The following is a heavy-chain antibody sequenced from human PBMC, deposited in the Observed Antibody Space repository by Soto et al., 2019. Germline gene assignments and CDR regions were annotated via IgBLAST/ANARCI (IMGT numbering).Heavy chain of an antibody. D-gene: IGHD3-22*01. Sequence: GGSLRLSCAASGFTFSSYAMSWVRQAPGKGLEWVSAISGSGGSTYHADSVKGRFTISRDNSKNTLYLQMNSLRAEDTAVYYCAKDQDYYDSSGYYSYFDYWGQGTLVTVSS. V-gene: IGHV3-23*01. CDR1: GFTFSSYA. CDR2: ISGSGGST. J-gene: IGHJ4*02. CDR3: AKDQDYYDSSGYYSYFDY.